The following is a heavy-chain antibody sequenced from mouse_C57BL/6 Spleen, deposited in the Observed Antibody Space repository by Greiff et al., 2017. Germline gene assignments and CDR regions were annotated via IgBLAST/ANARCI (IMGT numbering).Heavy chain of an antibody. D-gene: IGHD1-1*01. CDR2: ISSGGSYT. CDR1: GFTFSSYG. CDR3: ARNYYGSSPYYFDY. Sequence: EVQGVESGGDLVKPGGSLKLSCAASGFTFSSYGMSWVRQTPDKRLEWVATISSGGSYTYYPDSVKGRFTISRDNAKNTLYLQMSSLKSEDTAMYYWARNYYGSSPYYFDYWGQGTTLTVSS. J-gene: IGHJ2*01. V-gene: IGHV5-6*01.